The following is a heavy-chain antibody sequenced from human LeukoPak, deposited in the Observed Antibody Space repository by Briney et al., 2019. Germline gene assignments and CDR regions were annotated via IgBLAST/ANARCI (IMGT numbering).Heavy chain of an antibody. Sequence: GGYLRLSCAASGFTFSSYGMHWVRQAPGKGLEWVAVISYDGGNKYYADSVKGRFTISRDNSKNTLYLQMNSLRAEDTAVYYCAKQRRSSWYSPFDYWGQGTLVTVSS. D-gene: IGHD6-13*01. CDR3: AKQRRSSWYSPFDY. V-gene: IGHV3-30*18. CDR2: ISYDGGNK. CDR1: GFTFSSYG. J-gene: IGHJ4*02.